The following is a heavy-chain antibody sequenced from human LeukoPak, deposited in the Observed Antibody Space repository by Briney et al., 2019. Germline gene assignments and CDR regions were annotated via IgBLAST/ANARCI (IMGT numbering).Heavy chain of an antibody. CDR1: GGSFSGYY. J-gene: IGHJ5*02. V-gene: IGHV4-34*01. Sequence: SETLSLTCAVYGGSFSGYYWSWIRQPPGKGLEWIGEINHSGSTNYNPSLKSRVTISVDTSKNQFSLKLSSVTAADTAVYYCAGGEQLVQDWFDPRGQGTLVTVSS. CDR2: INHSGST. D-gene: IGHD6-6*01. CDR3: AGGEQLVQDWFDP.